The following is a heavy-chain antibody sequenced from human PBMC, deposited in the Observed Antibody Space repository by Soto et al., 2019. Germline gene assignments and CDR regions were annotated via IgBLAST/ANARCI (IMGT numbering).Heavy chain of an antibody. V-gene: IGHV2-5*02. CDR3: AHSQYCSGSTCSWDTGWFDT. CDR1: GFSISTSGVG. Sequence: QTTLKESGPTLVKPTQTLTLTCTFSGFSISTSGVGVGWVRQPPGKALAWLALIDWDDDRRYNPSLRSRLTITRDTSRNQVVFTMNDTDPVDTATYYCAHSQYCSGSTCSWDTGWFDTWGQGTLVTVSS. J-gene: IGHJ5*02. CDR2: IDWDDDR. D-gene: IGHD2-15*01.